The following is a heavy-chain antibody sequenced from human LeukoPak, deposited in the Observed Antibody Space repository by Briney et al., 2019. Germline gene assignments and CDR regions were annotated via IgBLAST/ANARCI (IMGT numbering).Heavy chain of an antibody. V-gene: IGHV3-74*01. Sequence: GGSLRLSCAASGGILSNYWMHWVRQAPGKGLVWVSGINTDGSDTDYADSVKGRFTISRDNAKNTISLQMNSLRAEDTALYYCARPYPSLPNGFAIWGQGTVVTVAS. J-gene: IGHJ3*02. CDR2: INTDGSDT. CDR1: GGILSNYW. CDR3: ARPYPSLPNGFAI.